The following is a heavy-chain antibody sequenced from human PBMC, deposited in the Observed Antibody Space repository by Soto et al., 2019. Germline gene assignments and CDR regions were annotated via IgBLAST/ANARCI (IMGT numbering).Heavy chain of an antibody. CDR2: IYHSGST. J-gene: IGHJ4*02. CDR1: GGSISSGGYS. CDR3: ARTSTTVVTPAFDY. V-gene: IGHV4-30-2*01. D-gene: IGHD4-17*01. Sequence: SETLSLTCAVSGGSISSGGYSWSWIRQPPGKGLEWIGYIYHSGSTYYNPSLKSRVTISVDRSKNQFSLKLSSVTAADTAVYYCARTSTTVVTPAFDYWGQGTLVTVSS.